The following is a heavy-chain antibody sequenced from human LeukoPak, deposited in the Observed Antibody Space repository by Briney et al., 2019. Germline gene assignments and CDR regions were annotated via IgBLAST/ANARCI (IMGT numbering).Heavy chain of an antibody. V-gene: IGHV3-7*01. CDR1: GFTFSSYA. CDR2: IKHEGSEK. CDR3: ARDSWGDDYKGGL. J-gene: IGHJ4*02. Sequence: GGSLRLSCAASGFTFSSYAISGVRQAPGKGLQGVANIKHEGSEKYYVDSVMGRFTISRDNAENSVYLRLNSLRAEDTAVYYCARDSWGDDYKGGLGGQGTLVIVSS. D-gene: IGHD5-24*01.